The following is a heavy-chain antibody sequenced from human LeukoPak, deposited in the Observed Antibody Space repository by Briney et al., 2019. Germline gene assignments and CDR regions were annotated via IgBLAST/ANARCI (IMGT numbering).Heavy chain of an antibody. D-gene: IGHD3-3*01. CDR2: IRYDGKNE. Sequence: GGSLRLSCAASGFTFSTYGLHWVRQAPGKGLEWVAFIRYDGKNEYYADSVKGRFTISRDDSKNTVFLQLSNMTTEDTAVYFCARDRTDFWSGFPKLFDFWGQGTLVTVSS. V-gene: IGHV3-30*02. CDR1: GFTFSTYG. J-gene: IGHJ4*02. CDR3: ARDRTDFWSGFPKLFDF.